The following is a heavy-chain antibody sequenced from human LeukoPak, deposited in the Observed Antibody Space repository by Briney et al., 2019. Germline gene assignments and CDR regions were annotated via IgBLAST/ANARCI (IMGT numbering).Heavy chain of an antibody. CDR3: AKDAPVNIVVVPAANS. J-gene: IGHJ4*02. CDR1: GFTSSSYA. Sequence: GGSLRLSCAASGFTSSSYAMSWVRQAPGKGLEWVSAISGSGGSTYYADSVKGRFTISRDNSKNTLYLQMSSLRAEDTAVYYCAKDAPVNIVVVPAANSWGQGTLVTVSS. V-gene: IGHV3-23*01. D-gene: IGHD2-2*01. CDR2: ISGSGGST.